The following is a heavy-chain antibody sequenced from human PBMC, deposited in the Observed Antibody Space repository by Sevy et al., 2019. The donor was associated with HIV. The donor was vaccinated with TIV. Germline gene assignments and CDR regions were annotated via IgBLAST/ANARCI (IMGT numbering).Heavy chain of an antibody. Sequence: ASVKVSCKASGYTYTIYGISWVRQAPEQGLEWMGWISAYSGNTNYAQNLQGRVTMTTDTSTTTAYMELRSLRFDDTAVYYCARTSSYGSGNYFDYWGHGTLVTVSS. D-gene: IGHD3-10*01. CDR1: GYTYTIYG. V-gene: IGHV1-18*01. J-gene: IGHJ4*01. CDR3: ARTSSYGSGNYFDY. CDR2: ISAYSGNT.